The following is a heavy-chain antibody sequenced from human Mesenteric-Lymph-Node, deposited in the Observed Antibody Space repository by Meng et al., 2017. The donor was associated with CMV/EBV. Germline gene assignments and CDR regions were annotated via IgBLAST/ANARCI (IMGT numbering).Heavy chain of an antibody. Sequence: SETLSLTCAVYGDSLSGYYWSWIRQPPGKGLEWIGEINHSGSTNYNPSLKSRVTISVDTSKNQFSLKLSSVTAADTAVYYCARGKRGYSYGLVDYWGQGTLVTVSS. J-gene: IGHJ4*02. D-gene: IGHD5-18*01. CDR3: ARGKRGYSYGLVDY. CDR2: INHSGST. CDR1: GDSLSGYY. V-gene: IGHV4-34*01.